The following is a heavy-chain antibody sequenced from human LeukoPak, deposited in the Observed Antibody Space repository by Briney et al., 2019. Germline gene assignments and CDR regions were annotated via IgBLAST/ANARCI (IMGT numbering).Heavy chain of an antibody. V-gene: IGHV3-49*04. J-gene: IGHJ5*02. CDR2: IRSKAYGGTT. Sequence: PGGSLRLSCTASGFTFGDYAMSWVRQAPGKGLEWVGFIRSKAYGGTTEYAASVKGRFTISRDDSKSIAYLQMNSLKTEDTAVYYCTRAPLYDSSVGRFDPWGQGTLVTVCS. CDR1: GFTFGDYA. D-gene: IGHD3-22*01. CDR3: TRAPLYDSSVGRFDP.